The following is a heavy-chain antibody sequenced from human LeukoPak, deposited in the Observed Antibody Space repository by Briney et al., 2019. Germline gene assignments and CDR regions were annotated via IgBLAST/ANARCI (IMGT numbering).Heavy chain of an antibody. CDR1: GYSISSGYY. V-gene: IGHV4-38-2*02. CDR3: ARLSVIVGAALEYYYYYMDV. D-gene: IGHD1-26*01. Sequence: SSETLSLTCTVSGYSISSGYYWGWIRQPPGKGLEWIGYFHNSGTSTYNPSLKSRVTISADKSKNQVSLKLTSVTAADTAVYYCARLSVIVGAALEYYYYYMDVWGQGTTVTVSS. CDR2: FHNSGTS. J-gene: IGHJ6*03.